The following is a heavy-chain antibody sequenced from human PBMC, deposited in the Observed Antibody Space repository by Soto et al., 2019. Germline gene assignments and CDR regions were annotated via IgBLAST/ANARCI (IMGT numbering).Heavy chain of an antibody. CDR2: IYWDDDK. CDR3: AYSCSGGMCYPNYYYGMDV. V-gene: IGHV2-5*02. D-gene: IGHD2-15*01. J-gene: IGHJ6*02. CDR1: GFSLSTSGVG. Sequence: SGPTLVNPTQTLTLTCTFSGFSLSTSGVGVGWIRQPPGKALEWLALIYWDDDKRYSPSLKTRLTITKDTSKNQVVLTMTNMDPVDTATYYCAYSCSGGMCYPNYYYGMDVWGQGTTVTVSS.